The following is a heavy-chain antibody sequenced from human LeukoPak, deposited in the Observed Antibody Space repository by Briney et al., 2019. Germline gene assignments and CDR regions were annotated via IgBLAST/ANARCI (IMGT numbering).Heavy chain of an antibody. J-gene: IGHJ3*02. Sequence: SVKVSCKASGGTFSSYAISWVRQAPGQGLEWMGRIIPIFGIANYAQKFQGRVTITADKSTSTAYMELSSLRSEDTAVYYCARAFGYCSSTSCHDAFDIWGQGTTVTVSS. CDR2: IIPIFGIA. D-gene: IGHD2-2*03. V-gene: IGHV1-69*04. CDR1: GGTFSSYA. CDR3: ARAFGYCSSTSCHDAFDI.